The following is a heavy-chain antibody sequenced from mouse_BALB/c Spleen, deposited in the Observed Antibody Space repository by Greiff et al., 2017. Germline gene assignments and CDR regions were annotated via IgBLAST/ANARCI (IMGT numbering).Heavy chain of an antibody. CDR3: ARDLYYGYDY. Sequence: EVMLVESGGGLVQPGGSLRLSCATSGFTFTDYYMSWVRQPPGKALEWLGFIRNKANGYTTEYSASVKGRFTISRDNSQSILYLQMNTLRAEDSATYYCARDLYYGYDYWGQGTTLTVSS. V-gene: IGHV7-3*02. J-gene: IGHJ2*01. D-gene: IGHD1-2*01. CDR2: IRNKANGYTT. CDR1: GFTFTDYY.